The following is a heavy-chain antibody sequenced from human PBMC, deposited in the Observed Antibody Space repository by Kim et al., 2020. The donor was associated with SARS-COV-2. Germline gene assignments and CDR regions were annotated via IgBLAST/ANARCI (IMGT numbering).Heavy chain of an antibody. CDR3: ARWTSTSYY. Sequence: GGSLRLSCAASGFSLGDYWMNWVRQAPGKGLEWVANIKQDGTDKHNVDSVKGRFTISRDNAKNSLYLQMNSLRAEDTAVYYCARWTSTSYYWGQGTLVTV. CDR1: GFSLGDYW. CDR2: IKQDGTDK. J-gene: IGHJ4*02. V-gene: IGHV3-7*01. D-gene: IGHD2-2*01.